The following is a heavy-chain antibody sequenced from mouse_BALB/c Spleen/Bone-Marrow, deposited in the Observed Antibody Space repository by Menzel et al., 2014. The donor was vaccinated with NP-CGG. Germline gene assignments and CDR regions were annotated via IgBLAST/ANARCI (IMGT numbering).Heavy chain of an antibody. D-gene: IGHD1-1*01. CDR1: GLTFSSYT. V-gene: IGHV5-12-2*01. J-gene: IGHJ4*01. CDR3: ARHGYYGSRAMDY. CDR2: ISNGGGST. Sequence: EVKVEESGGGLVQPGGSLKLSCAASGLTFSSYTMSWVRQTPEKRLEWVAYISNGGGSTYYPDTVKGRFTISRDNAKNTLYLQMSSLKSEDTAMYYCARHGYYGSRAMDYWGQGTSVTVSS.